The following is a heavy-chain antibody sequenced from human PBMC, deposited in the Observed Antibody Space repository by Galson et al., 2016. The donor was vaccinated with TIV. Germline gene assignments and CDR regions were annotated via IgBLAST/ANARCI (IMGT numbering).Heavy chain of an antibody. J-gene: IGHJ6*02. D-gene: IGHD5-18*01. CDR3: AKDRNTAMDTYHYYYGMDV. V-gene: IGHV1-69*13. Sequence: SVKVSCKASGDTFSTYPFNWVRQAPGQGLEWVGGFIPLFGTANYAQKFQGRVTITADESTRTLYMEVRSLRTEETAVYYCAKDRNTAMDTYHYYYGMDVWGQGTTVIVSS. CDR1: GDTFSTYP. CDR2: FIPLFGTA.